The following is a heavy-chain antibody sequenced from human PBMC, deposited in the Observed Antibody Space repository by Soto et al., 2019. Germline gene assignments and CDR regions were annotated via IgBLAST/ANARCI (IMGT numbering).Heavy chain of an antibody. V-gene: IGHV4-39*01. CDR2: IYHSGST. Sequence: SETLSLTCIVSGAPISSSNYYWAWIRQPPGKGLEWGGSIYHSGSTYYNPSLKGRLTISVDTSRNQVSLRLTSVTAADTAVYYCARVLSSSFVDFWGQGTLVTVSS. CDR1: GAPISSSNYY. D-gene: IGHD6-6*01. J-gene: IGHJ4*02. CDR3: ARVLSSSFVDF.